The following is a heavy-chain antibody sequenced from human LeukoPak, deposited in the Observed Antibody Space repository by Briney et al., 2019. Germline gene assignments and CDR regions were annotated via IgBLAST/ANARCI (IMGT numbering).Heavy chain of an antibody. D-gene: IGHD3/OR15-3a*01. CDR3: VRQTGSGLFILP. J-gene: IGHJ4*02. CDR2: IYYSGNT. CDR1: GVSISSSNSY. Sequence: KASETLSLTCTVSGVSISSSNSYRGRIRQPPGKGLEWIGSIYYSGNTYYNASLKSQVSISIDTSKNQFSLRLTSVTAADTAVYYCVRQTGSGLFILPGGQGTLVTVSS. V-gene: IGHV4-39*01.